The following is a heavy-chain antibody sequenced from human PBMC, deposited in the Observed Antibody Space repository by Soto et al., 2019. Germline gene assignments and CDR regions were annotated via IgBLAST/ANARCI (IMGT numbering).Heavy chain of an antibody. CDR2: INHSGST. CDR1: GGSFSGYY. Sequence: SETLSLTCAVYGGSFSGYYWSWSRQPPGKGLGWIGEINHSGSTNYNPSLKSRVTISVDTSKNQFSLKLSSVTAADTAVYYCARALRRYDSSGYYSFEVDYWGQGTLVTVSS. J-gene: IGHJ4*02. D-gene: IGHD3-22*01. V-gene: IGHV4-34*01. CDR3: ARALRRYDSSGYYSFEVDY.